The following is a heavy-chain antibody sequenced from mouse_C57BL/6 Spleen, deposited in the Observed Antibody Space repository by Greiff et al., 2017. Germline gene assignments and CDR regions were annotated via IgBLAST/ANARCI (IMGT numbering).Heavy chain of an antibody. V-gene: IGHV1-74*01. J-gene: IGHJ2*01. CDR1: GYTFTSYW. CDR3: ATPITPLVPYYFDY. D-gene: IGHD1-1*01. CDR2: IHPSDSDT. Sequence: QVQLQQPGAALVKPGASVQVSCKASGYTFTSYWMHWVKQRPGQGLEWIGRIHPSDSDTNYNQKFKGQATLTVDKSSSTAYRQLSSLTSEDSAVYFCATPITPLVPYYFDYWGQGTTLTVSS.